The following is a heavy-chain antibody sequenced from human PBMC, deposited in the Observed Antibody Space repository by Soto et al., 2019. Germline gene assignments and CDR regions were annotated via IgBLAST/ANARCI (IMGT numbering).Heavy chain of an antibody. CDR2: INHSGST. Sequence: PSETLSLTCAVYGGSFSGYYWSWIRQPPGKGLEWIGEINHSGSTNYNPSLKSRVTISVDTSKNQFSLKLSSVTAADTAVYYCARGRIIVVVPAAIFWFDPWGQGTLVTVSS. CDR3: ARGRIIVVVPAAIFWFDP. CDR1: GGSFSGYY. D-gene: IGHD2-2*01. J-gene: IGHJ5*02. V-gene: IGHV4-34*01.